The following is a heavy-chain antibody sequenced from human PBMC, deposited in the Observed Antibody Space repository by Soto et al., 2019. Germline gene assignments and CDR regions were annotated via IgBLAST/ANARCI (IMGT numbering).Heavy chain of an antibody. CDR1: GYSFSTYW. J-gene: IGHJ4*02. CDR3: ARMSYAYGYLTKLDY. Sequence: AESMKISCKGSGYSFSTYWIAWVRQMAGKGLEWMGIIYPGDSEVRYSPSFQGQVTISADKAISTATLQWSSLRASDSAMYFCARMSYAYGYLTKLDYWGQGTLVTVSS. CDR2: IYPGDSEV. D-gene: IGHD5-18*01. V-gene: IGHV5-51*01.